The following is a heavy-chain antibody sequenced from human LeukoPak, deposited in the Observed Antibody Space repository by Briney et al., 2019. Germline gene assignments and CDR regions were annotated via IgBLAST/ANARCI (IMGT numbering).Heavy chain of an antibody. V-gene: IGHV3-30-3*01. Sequence: GGSLRLSCAASGFTFSTYAMHWVRQAPGKGLEWVALISYDGSNKYYADSVKGRFTVSRDNSKDTLYLQLNSLRAGDTAVYYCARAHYSDSSAYYAPFDYWGQGTLVTVSS. J-gene: IGHJ4*02. D-gene: IGHD3-22*01. CDR2: ISYDGSNK. CDR1: GFTFSTYA. CDR3: ARAHYSDSSAYYAPFDY.